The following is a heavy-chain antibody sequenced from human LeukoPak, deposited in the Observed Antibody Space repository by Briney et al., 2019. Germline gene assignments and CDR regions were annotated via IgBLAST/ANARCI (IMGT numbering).Heavy chain of an antibody. J-gene: IGHJ5*02. D-gene: IGHD7-27*01. CDR1: GYTITGYY. Sequence: ASVKVSCKASGYTITGYYIHWVRQAPGQGLEWMGWINPNSGDTNYAQKFQGRVTMTRDTSINTAFMELSRLRSGDTAVYYCARDALRNRHWGAWFDPWGQGTLVTVSS. CDR2: INPNSGDT. CDR3: ARDALRNRHWGAWFDP. V-gene: IGHV1-2*02.